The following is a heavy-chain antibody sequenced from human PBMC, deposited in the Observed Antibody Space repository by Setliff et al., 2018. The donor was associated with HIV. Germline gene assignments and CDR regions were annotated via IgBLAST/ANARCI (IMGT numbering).Heavy chain of an antibody. CDR2: ISPNNGAA. J-gene: IGHJ3*01. Sequence: VASVKVSCKAIGYMILGYKMNWVRQAPGQGLEWIGRISPNNGAAEYAPKFQGRVSMTLDTSISTAYLEIPRLTSDDAAVYFCARPRVSDSFDVWGQGTKVTVSS. D-gene: IGHD6-6*01. CDR1: GYMILGYK. V-gene: IGHV1-2*06. CDR3: ARPRVSDSFDV.